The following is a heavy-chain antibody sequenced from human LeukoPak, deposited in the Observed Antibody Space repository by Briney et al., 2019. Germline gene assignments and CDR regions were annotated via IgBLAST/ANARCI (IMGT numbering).Heavy chain of an antibody. V-gene: IGHV1-18*01. CDR3: ARDRVRYYDSSGYYNY. Sequence: GASVKVSCKASGYTYTSYGISLVRQAPGQGLEWMGRISAYNGNTNYAQKLQGRVTMTTDTSTSTAYMELRSLRSDDTAVYYCARDRVRYYDSSGYYNYWGQGTLVTVSS. D-gene: IGHD3-22*01. CDR2: ISAYNGNT. J-gene: IGHJ4*02. CDR1: GYTYTSYG.